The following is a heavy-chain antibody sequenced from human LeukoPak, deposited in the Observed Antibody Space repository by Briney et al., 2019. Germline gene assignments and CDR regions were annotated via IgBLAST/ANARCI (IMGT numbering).Heavy chain of an antibody. V-gene: IGHV3-64*01. D-gene: IGHD6-19*01. J-gene: IGHJ2*01. CDR2: ISSNGGST. Sequence: GGSLRLSCAASGFTFSSYAMHWVRQAPGKGLEYVSAISSNGGSTYYANSVKGRFTISRDNSKNTLYLQMGSLRAEDMAVYYCARVPFDSSGWVPGYFDLWGRGTLVTVSS. CDR3: ARVPFDSSGWVPGYFDL. CDR1: GFTFSSYA.